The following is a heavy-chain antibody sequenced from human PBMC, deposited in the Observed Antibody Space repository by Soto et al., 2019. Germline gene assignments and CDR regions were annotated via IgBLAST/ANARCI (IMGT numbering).Heavy chain of an antibody. D-gene: IGHD6-13*01. CDR3: AKGGRQSSSWYGSLDS. J-gene: IGHJ4*02. Sequence: EVQLLESGGGLVQPGGSLTLSCAASGFTFSNYAMSWVRQAPGKGLEWGSVINSGGTIYYADSVKGRFTVSRDNSKNTLFVQMNSPRAEDTALYYCAKGGRQSSSWYGSLDSWGQGTLVTVSS. V-gene: IGHV3-23*01. CDR2: INSGGTI. CDR1: GFTFSNYA.